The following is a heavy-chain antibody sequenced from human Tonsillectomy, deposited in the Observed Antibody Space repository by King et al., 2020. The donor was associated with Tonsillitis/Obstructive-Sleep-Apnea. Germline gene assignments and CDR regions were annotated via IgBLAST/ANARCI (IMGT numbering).Heavy chain of an antibody. J-gene: IGHJ6*02. D-gene: IGHD4-11*01. CDR2: ISYDGSYK. CDR3: AKTPHYSNHYYYGLGV. Sequence: VQLVESGGGVVQPGRSLRLSCAASGFTFNSYGMHWVRQATGKGLEWVAVISYDGSYKYYADAVKGRFTISRDNSKSTLYLQMNSLRAEDTAVYYCAKTPHYSNHYYYGLGVWGQGTTVTVSS. V-gene: IGHV3-30*18. CDR1: GFTFNSYG.